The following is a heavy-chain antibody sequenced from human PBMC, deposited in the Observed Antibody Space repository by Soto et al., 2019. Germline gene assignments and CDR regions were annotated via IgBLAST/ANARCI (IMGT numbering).Heavy chain of an antibody. D-gene: IGHD3-10*01. J-gene: IGHJ6*03. CDR3: ATTSLSTQEDYYYYYMAV. CDR2: IYYSGST. Sequence: QVQLQESGPGLVKPSQTLSLTCTVSGGSISSVGYYWSWIRQHPGKGLEWIGYIYYSGSTYYNPSLKSRVTISVDTSKNQFSLKLSSVTAADTAVYDWATTSLSTQEDYYYYYMAVWGKGTTVTVSS. V-gene: IGHV4-31*03. CDR1: GGSISSVGYY.